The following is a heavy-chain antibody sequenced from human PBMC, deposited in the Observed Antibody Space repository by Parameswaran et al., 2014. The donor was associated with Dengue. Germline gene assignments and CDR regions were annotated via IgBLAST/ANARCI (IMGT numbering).Heavy chain of an antibody. J-gene: IGHJ4*02. V-gene: IGHV4-34*01. D-gene: IGHD5-12*01. CDR3: ASLLDRDIG. CDR2: RSEGST. Sequence: WIRQPPGKGRGVDWGNRSEGSTKYNPSLKSRVTISLDTSKNQFSLRLTSVTAADTAVYYCASLLDRDIGWGQGTLVTVSS.